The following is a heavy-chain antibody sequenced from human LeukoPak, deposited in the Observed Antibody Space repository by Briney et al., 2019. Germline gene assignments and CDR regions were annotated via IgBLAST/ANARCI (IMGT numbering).Heavy chain of an antibody. D-gene: IGHD2-21*02. CDR2: MNPNSGNT. Sequence: ASVKVSCKASGYTFTSYDINWVRQATGQGLEWMGWMNPNSGNTGYAQKFQGRVTMTRNTSISTAYMELSSLRSEDTAVYYCARGTRARYWGGDCRHYFDYWGQGTLVTVSS. CDR3: ARGTRARYWGGDCRHYFDY. V-gene: IGHV1-8*01. J-gene: IGHJ4*02. CDR1: GYTFTSYD.